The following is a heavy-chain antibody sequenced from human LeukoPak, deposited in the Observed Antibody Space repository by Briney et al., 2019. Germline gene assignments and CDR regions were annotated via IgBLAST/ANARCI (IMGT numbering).Heavy chain of an antibody. D-gene: IGHD2-21*02. J-gene: IGHJ5*02. V-gene: IGHV4-59*01. Sequence: SETLSLTCAVYGGSFSSYYWSWIRQPPGKGLEWIGYIYYSGSTNYNPSLKSRVTISVDTSKNQFSLKLSSVTAEDTAVYYCARGYCGGDCLLNNWFDPWGQGTLVTVSS. CDR3: ARGYCGGDCLLNNWFDP. CDR1: GGSFSSYY. CDR2: IYYSGST.